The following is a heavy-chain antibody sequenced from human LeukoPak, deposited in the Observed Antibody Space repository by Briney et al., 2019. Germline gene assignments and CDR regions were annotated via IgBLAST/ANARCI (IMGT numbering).Heavy chain of an antibody. D-gene: IGHD3-22*01. V-gene: IGHV3-30*18. CDR3: AKDRGDYYDSSGYYSGGFDI. J-gene: IGHJ3*02. CDR1: GFTFSSYG. CDR2: ISYDGSNK. Sequence: SGESLRLSCAASGFTFSSYGMHWVRQAPGKGLEWVAVISYDGSNKYYADSVKGRCTISRDNSKNTLYLQMNSLRAEDTAVYYCAKDRGDYYDSSGYYSGGFDIWGQGTMVTVSS.